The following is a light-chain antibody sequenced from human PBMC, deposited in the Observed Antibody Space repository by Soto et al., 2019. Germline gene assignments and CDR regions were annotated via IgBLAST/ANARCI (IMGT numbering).Light chain of an antibody. CDR1: SSDVGSYNL. V-gene: IGLV2-23*01. CDR2: EGT. J-gene: IGLJ3*02. Sequence: QSVLTQPASVSGSPGQSITISCTGTSSDVGSYNLVSWYQQHPGKAPKLMIYEGTTRPSGVSNRFSGSKSGNAASLTISGLQAEDEADYYCCSYAGSSAPWVFGGGTKLTVL. CDR3: CSYAGSSAPWV.